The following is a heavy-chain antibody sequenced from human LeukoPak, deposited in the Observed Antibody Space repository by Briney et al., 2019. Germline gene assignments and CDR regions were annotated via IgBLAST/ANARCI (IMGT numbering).Heavy chain of an antibody. D-gene: IGHD5-18*01. CDR2: IYSGGST. CDR1: GFTVNSNY. Sequence: PGFSLTLSCPPSGFTVNSNYMILVRQAPGTPMEWASVIYSGGSTDYADSVKGRFTISRDNSKNTLYLQMNSLRAEDTALYYCARDAGGYSYGLPRPFDYWGQGTLVTVSS. J-gene: IGHJ4*02. V-gene: IGHV3-66*02. CDR3: ARDAGGYSYGLPRPFDY.